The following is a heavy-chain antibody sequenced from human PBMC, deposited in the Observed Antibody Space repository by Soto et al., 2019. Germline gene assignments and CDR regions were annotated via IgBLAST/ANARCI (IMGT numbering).Heavy chain of an antibody. V-gene: IGHV3-66*01. CDR1: GFTVSSNY. CDR3: AREGVVAASD. Sequence: EVQLVESGGGLVQPGGSLRLSCAASGFTVSSNYMSWVRQAPGKGLEWVSVIYSGGSTNYADSVKGRFTISRDNSKNTLDLQMNSPRAEDTVVYSCAREGVVAASDWGQGTLVTVAS. D-gene: IGHD2-15*01. J-gene: IGHJ4*02. CDR2: IYSGGST.